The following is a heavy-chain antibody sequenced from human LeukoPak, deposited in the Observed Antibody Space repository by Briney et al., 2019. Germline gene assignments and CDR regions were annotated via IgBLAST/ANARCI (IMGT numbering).Heavy chain of an antibody. CDR2: MNPNSGNT. Sequence: ASVKVSCKASGYTFTTYDINWVRQATGQGLEWMGWMNPNSGNTGYAQRFQGRVTMTRDTSISTAYMEPNSQTSEDTAVYYCAKNVRDTGTFDYWGQGTLVTVSS. CDR1: GYTFTTYD. D-gene: IGHD5-18*01. CDR3: AKNVRDTGTFDY. V-gene: IGHV1-8*01. J-gene: IGHJ4*02.